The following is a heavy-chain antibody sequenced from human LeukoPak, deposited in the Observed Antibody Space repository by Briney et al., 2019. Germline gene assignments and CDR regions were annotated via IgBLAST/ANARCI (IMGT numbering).Heavy chain of an antibody. CDR3: NGRGVVVAATVDY. Sequence: GGSLRLSCAASGFTFSGSAMHWVRQASGKGLEWVGRIRSKANSYATAYAASVKGRFTISRDDPKNTAYLQMNSLKTEDTAVYYCNGRGVVVAATVDYWGQGTLVTVSS. J-gene: IGHJ4*02. D-gene: IGHD2-15*01. CDR2: IRSKANSYAT. CDR1: GFTFSGSA. V-gene: IGHV3-73*01.